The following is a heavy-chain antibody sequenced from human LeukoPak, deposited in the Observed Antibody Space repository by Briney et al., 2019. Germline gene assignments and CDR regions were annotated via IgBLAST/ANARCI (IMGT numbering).Heavy chain of an antibody. V-gene: IGHV3-21*06. D-gene: IGHD5-12*01. J-gene: IGHJ4*02. Sequence: GGSLRLSCAASGFTFSTFSMHLVRQAPGRGLEWVSSINPQGTSTWNADSVRGRFTVSRDNVKNSLYLQMNSLSAEDTGMYYCTRDFTGESGYAGYWGQGTLVTLSS. CDR3: TRDFTGESGYAGY. CDR1: GFTFSTFS. CDR2: INPQGTST.